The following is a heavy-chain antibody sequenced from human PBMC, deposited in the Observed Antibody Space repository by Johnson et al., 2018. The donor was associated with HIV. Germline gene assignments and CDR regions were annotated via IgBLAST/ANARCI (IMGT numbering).Heavy chain of an antibody. J-gene: IGHJ3*02. D-gene: IGHD3-22*01. Sequence: VQLVESGGGEVRPGGSLRLSCVASGFNFDDYGVSWVRQAPGKGLEWVANIKQDGSEKYYVDSVKGRFNISRDNAKNSLFLQMNSLRAEDTAVYYCARPRVSSGRHGAFDIWGRGTMVTVSS. CDR1: GFNFDDYG. CDR3: ARPRVSSGRHGAFDI. V-gene: IGHV3-7*01. CDR2: IKQDGSEK.